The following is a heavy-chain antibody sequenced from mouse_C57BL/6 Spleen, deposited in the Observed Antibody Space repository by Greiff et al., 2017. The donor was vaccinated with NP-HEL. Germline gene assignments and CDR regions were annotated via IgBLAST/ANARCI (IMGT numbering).Heavy chain of an antibody. CDR3: TTSYRGYFDY. CDR2: IDPENGDT. CDR1: GFNIKDDY. Sequence: VQLQQSGAELVRPGASVKLSCTASGFNIKDDYMHWVKQRPEQGLEWIGWIDPENGDTEYASKFQGKATITADTSSNTAYLQLSSLTSEDTAVYCCTTSYRGYFDYWGQGTTLTVSS. D-gene: IGHD2-12*01. V-gene: IGHV14-4*01. J-gene: IGHJ2*01.